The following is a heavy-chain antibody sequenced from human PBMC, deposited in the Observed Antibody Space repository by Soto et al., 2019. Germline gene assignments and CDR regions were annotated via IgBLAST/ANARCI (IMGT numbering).Heavy chain of an antibody. CDR2: IQSGGTT. CDR3: ARDDILCSGGSCYGVPMEV. J-gene: IGHJ6*03. D-gene: IGHD2-15*01. CDR1: GFTVSSKY. Sequence: EVQLVEAGGVLVQPGGSLRLSCAASGFTVSSKYMSWVRQAPGKGLEWVSLIQSGGTTYYADSVKGRFTISRDSSKNMLHLQMDSLRAEDTAVYYCARDDILCSGGSCYGVPMEVWGKGTTVTVSS. V-gene: IGHV3-66*01.